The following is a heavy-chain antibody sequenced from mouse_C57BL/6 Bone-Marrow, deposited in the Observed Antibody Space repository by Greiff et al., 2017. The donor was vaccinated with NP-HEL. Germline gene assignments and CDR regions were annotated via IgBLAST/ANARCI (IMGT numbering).Heavy chain of an antibody. D-gene: IGHD1-1*01. CDR1: GYTFTDYE. V-gene: IGHV1-15*01. CDR2: IDPETGGT. CDR3: TIITTVRFAY. J-gene: IGHJ3*01. Sequence: VQRVESGAELVRPGASVTLSCKASGYTFTDYEMHWVKQTPVHGLEWIGAIDPETGGTAYNQKFKGKAILTADKSSSTAYMELRSLTSEDSAVYYCTIITTVRFAYWGQGTLVTVSA.